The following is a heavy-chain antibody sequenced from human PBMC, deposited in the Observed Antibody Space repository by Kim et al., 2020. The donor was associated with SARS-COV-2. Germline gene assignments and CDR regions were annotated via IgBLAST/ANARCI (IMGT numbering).Heavy chain of an antibody. CDR2: ISSSSSYI. J-gene: IGHJ4*02. Sequence: GGSLRLSCAASGFTFSSYSMNWVRQAPGKGLEWVSSISSSSSYIYYADSVKGRFTISRDNAKNSLYLQMNSLRAEDTAVYYCARGGGSGSYSLDYWGQGTLVTVSS. CDR1: GFTFSSYS. D-gene: IGHD3-10*01. V-gene: IGHV3-21*01. CDR3: ARGGGSGSYSLDY.